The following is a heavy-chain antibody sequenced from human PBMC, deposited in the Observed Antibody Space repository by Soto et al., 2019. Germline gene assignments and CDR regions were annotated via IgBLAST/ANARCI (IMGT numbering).Heavy chain of an antibody. Sequence: SETLSLTCTVSGGSISSSSYYWGWIRQPPGKGLEWIGSIYYSGSTYYNPSLKSRVTISVDTSKNQFPLKLSSVTAADTAVYYCARQTIYDFWSGYSSYFDYWGQGTLVTVSS. D-gene: IGHD3-3*01. CDR1: GGSISSSSYY. CDR2: IYYSGST. CDR3: ARQTIYDFWSGYSSYFDY. V-gene: IGHV4-39*01. J-gene: IGHJ4*02.